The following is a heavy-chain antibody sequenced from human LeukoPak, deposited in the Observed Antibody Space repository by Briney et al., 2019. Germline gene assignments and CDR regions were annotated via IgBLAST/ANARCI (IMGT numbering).Heavy chain of an antibody. V-gene: IGHV4-61*01. J-gene: IGHJ4*02. Sequence: SETLSLTCTVSGGSVSSGSYYWSWIRQPPGKGLEWIGYIYYSGSTNYNPSLKSRVTISVDTSKNQFSLKLSSVTAADTAVYYCARVGGGPYYDILTSFDYWGQGTLVTVSS. CDR2: IYYSGST. CDR3: ARVGGGPYYDILTSFDY. CDR1: GGSVSSGSYY. D-gene: IGHD3-9*01.